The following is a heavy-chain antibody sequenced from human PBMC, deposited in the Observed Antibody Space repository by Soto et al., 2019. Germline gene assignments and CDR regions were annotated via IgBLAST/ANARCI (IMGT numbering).Heavy chain of an antibody. CDR2: ISSSSSYI. J-gene: IGHJ5*02. Sequence: EVQLVESGGGLVKPGGSLRLSCAASGFTFSSYSMNWVRQAPGKGLEWVSSISSSSSYIYYADSVKGRFTISRDNAKNSLDLQMNSLRAEDTAVYYCARTPYSSTTNWFDPWGQGTLVTVSS. CDR3: ARTPYSSTTNWFDP. CDR1: GFTFSSYS. V-gene: IGHV3-21*01. D-gene: IGHD6-19*01.